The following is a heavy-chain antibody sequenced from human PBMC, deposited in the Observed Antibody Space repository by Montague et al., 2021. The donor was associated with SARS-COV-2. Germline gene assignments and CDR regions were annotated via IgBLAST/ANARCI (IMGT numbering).Heavy chain of an antibody. J-gene: IGHJ4*02. V-gene: IGHV4-4*02. Sequence: SETLSLTCVVFGDSISTDNWWTLVRLPPGKGLEWVGENYHTGSTKYKPSLKSRVSMSVDESWNQFSLRLTSVTAADTATYYCARKGSGRSDLAYWGQGTLVTVSS. CDR1: GDSISTDNW. CDR2: NYHTGST. D-gene: IGHD1-26*01. CDR3: ARKGSGRSDLAY.